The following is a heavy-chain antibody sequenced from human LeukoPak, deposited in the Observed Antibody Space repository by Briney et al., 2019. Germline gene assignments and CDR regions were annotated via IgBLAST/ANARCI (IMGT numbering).Heavy chain of an antibody. CDR2: INAGNGNT. CDR3: AREASSGWYGGCFQH. Sequence: ASVKVSCKASGYTFTSYAMHWVRQAPGQRLEWMGWINAGNGNTKYSQKFQGRVTITRDTSASTAYMELSSLRSEDTAVYYCAREASSGWYGGCFQHWGQGTLVTVSS. D-gene: IGHD6-19*01. V-gene: IGHV1-3*01. CDR1: GYTFTSYA. J-gene: IGHJ1*01.